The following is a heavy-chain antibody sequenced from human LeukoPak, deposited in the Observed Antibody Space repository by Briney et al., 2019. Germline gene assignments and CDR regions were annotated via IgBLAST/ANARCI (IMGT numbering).Heavy chain of an antibody. CDR3: ARAGYCSSTSCYQPRGYFDL. V-gene: IGHV4-59*01. CDR1: GGSISSYY. CDR2: IYYSGST. D-gene: IGHD2-2*01. J-gene: IGHJ2*01. Sequence: SETLSLTCTVSGGSISSYYWSWIRQPPGKGLEWIGYIYYSGSTNYNPSLKGRVTISVDTSKNQFSLKLSSVTAADTAVYYCARAGYCSSTSCYQPRGYFDLWGRGTLVTVSS.